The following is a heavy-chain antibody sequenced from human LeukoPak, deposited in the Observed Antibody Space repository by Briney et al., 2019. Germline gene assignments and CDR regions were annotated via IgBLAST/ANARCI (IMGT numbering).Heavy chain of an antibody. V-gene: IGHV4-39*01. D-gene: IGHD1-26*01. Sequence: SETLSLTCTVSGGSISSSSYYGGWIRQPPGKGLEWIGSIYYSGSTYYNPSLKSRVTISVDTSKNQFSLKLSSVTAADTAVYYCASHHSGSYRYYYYYYMDVWGKGTTVTVSS. CDR1: GGSISSSSYY. J-gene: IGHJ6*03. CDR3: ASHHSGSYRYYYYYYMDV. CDR2: IYYSGST.